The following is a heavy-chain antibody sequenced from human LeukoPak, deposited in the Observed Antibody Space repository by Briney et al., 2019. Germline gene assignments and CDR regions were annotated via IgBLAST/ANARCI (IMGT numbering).Heavy chain of an antibody. CDR2: INHSGST. D-gene: IGHD4-17*01. Sequence: SETLSLTCAVYGGSFSGYYWSWIRQPPGKGLEWIGEINHSGSTNYNPSLKSRVTISVDTSKNQFSLKLSSVTAADTAVYYCARAPGTLTKYGDYHSRHSYWYFDLWGRGTLVTVSS. CDR1: GGSFSGYY. V-gene: IGHV4-34*01. J-gene: IGHJ2*01. CDR3: ARAPGTLTKYGDYHSRHSYWYFDL.